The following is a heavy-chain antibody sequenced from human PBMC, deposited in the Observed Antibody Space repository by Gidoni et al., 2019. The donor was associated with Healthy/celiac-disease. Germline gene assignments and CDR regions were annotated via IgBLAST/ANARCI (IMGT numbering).Heavy chain of an antibody. V-gene: IGHV4-4*02. J-gene: IGHJ6*02. CDR1: GGSISSSNW. CDR3: ARGPAVVVTAITNYYYYGMDV. Sequence: QVQLQESGPGLVKPSGTLSLTCAVSGGSISSSNWWSWVRRPPGKGLEWIGEIYHSGNSNNNPSLKSRVTISVDKSKNQFSLKLSSVTAADTAVYYCARGPAVVVTAITNYYYYGMDVWGQGTTVTVSS. CDR2: IYHSGNS. D-gene: IGHD2-21*02.